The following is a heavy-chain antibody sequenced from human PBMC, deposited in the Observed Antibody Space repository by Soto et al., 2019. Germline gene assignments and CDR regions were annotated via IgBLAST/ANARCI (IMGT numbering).Heavy chain of an antibody. CDR1: GLTFSSYS. CDR2: ISSSRSTI. D-gene: IGHD2-2*01. J-gene: IGHJ4*02. V-gene: IGHV3-48*01. CDR3: ATDCSSSSCFDN. Sequence: PGGSLRLSCAASGLTFSSYSMNWVRQAPGKGLEWVSYISSSRSTIDYADSVKGRFTISRDNAKNSLYLQMNSLRAEDTAVYYCATDCSSSSCFDNWGQGTLVTVSS.